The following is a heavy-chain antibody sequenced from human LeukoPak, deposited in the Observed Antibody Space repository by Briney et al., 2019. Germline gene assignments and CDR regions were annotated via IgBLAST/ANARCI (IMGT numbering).Heavy chain of an antibody. V-gene: IGHV3-30*02. CDR2: IRYDGSNK. CDR1: GFTFSSYG. CDR3: AKVMDRDIVATIRLGSQYYFDY. Sequence: GGSLRLSCAASGFTFSSYGMHWVRQAPGKGLEWVAFIRYDGSNKYYADSVKGRFTISRDNSKNTLYLQLNSLRAEDTAAYYCAKVMDRDIVATIRLGSQYYFDYWGQGTLVTVSS. D-gene: IGHD5-12*01. J-gene: IGHJ4*02.